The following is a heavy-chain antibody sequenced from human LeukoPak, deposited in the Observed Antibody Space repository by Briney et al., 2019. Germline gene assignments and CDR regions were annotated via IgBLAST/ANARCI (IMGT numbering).Heavy chain of an antibody. J-gene: IGHJ4*02. V-gene: IGHV5-51*01. CDR2: ISPENSET. CDR3: VNRRNNVYETSPWDPDY. CDR1: GNSFTNNW. Sequence: NLGESLKISCKGSGNSFTNNWIAWVRQMPGKGLEWMGIISPENSETHYSPAFQGQVTISVDRSITTAYLQWNSLKASDTAMYYRVNRRNNVYETSPWDPDYWGQGTLVTVSS. D-gene: IGHD1-14*01.